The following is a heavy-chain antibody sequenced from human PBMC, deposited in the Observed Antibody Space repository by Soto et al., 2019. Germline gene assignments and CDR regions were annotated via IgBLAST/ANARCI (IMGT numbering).Heavy chain of an antibody. D-gene: IGHD2-15*01. V-gene: IGHV3-23*01. CDR1: VFTFSSYA. CDR2: ISGSGGST. J-gene: IGHJ6*02. Sequence: WWSLRLSCAASVFTFSSYAMSWVRQAPGKGLEWVSAISGSGGSTYYADSVKGRFTISRDNSKNTLYLQMNSLRAEDTAVYYCAKDQFCSGGSCYNHYYYYGMDVWGQGTTVTVSS. CDR3: AKDQFCSGGSCYNHYYYYGMDV.